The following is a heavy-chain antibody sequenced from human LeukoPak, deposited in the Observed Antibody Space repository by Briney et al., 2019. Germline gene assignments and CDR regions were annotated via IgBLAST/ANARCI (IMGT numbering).Heavy chain of an antibody. J-gene: IGHJ4*02. V-gene: IGHV3-53*01. D-gene: IGHD1-1*01. Sequence: AGSLRLSCVASGFTVSSNQITWVRQAPGKGLEWVSVIYRVSNTYAAASVRGRFTISRDSSNNTVNLQLNSLRVEDTATYYCARTGNERVYDLWGQGTLVTVSS. CDR3: ARTGNERVYDL. CDR1: GFTVSSNQ. CDR2: IYRVSNT.